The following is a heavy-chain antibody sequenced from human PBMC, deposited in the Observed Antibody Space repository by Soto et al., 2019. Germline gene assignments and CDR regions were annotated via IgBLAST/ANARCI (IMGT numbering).Heavy chain of an antibody. V-gene: IGHV5-51*01. CDR3: ARLPIVGATTDGMDV. CDR1: GYSFTSYW. J-gene: IGHJ6*02. Sequence: HGESLKISCKGSGYSFTSYWIGWVRQMPGKGLEWMGIIYPGDSDTRYSPSFQGQVTISADKSISTAYLQWSSMKASDTAMYYCARLPIVGATTDGMDVWGQGTTVTVSS. D-gene: IGHD1-26*01. CDR2: IYPGDSDT.